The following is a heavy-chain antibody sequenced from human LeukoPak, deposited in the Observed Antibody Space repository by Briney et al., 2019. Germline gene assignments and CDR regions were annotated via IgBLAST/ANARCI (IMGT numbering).Heavy chain of an antibody. CDR1: GDRFSINSAA. CDR2: TYYRSKWYN. J-gene: IGHJ4*02. CDR3: ARGRSGSSHAYDY. D-gene: IGHD1-26*01. V-gene: IGHV6-1*01. Sequence: SQTLSLTCAISGDRFSINSAAWNWIRQSPWRGPEWLGRTYYRSKWYNDYAVSVKSRITINPDTSKNQFSLQLNSVTPEDTAVYYCARGRSGSSHAYDYWGQGTLVTVSS.